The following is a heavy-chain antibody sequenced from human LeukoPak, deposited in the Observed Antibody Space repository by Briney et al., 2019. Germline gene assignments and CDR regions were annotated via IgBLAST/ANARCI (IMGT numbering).Heavy chain of an antibody. CDR2: IYYSGST. CDR3: VRVVCSSTSCYTGYYYYMDV. Sequence: SETLSLTCTVSGGSISSHYWSWIRQPPGKGLEWIGYIYYSGSTNYNPSLKSRVTISVDTSKNQFSLKLSSVTAADTAVYYCVRVVCSSTSCYTGYYYYMDVWGKGTAVTVSS. J-gene: IGHJ6*03. V-gene: IGHV4-59*11. CDR1: GGSISSHY. D-gene: IGHD2-2*02.